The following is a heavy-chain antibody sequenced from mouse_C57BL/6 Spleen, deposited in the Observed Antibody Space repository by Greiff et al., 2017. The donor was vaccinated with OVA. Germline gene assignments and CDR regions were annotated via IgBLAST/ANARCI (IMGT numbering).Heavy chain of an antibody. CDR3: ASDYGSSHFDY. D-gene: IGHD1-1*01. CDR1: GFTFSSYG. J-gene: IGHJ2*01. V-gene: IGHV5-6*01. Sequence: DVHLVESGGDLVKPGGSLKLSCAASGFTFSSYGMSWVRQTPDKRLEWVATISSGGSYTYYPDSVKGRFTISRDNAKNTLYLQMSSLKSEDTAMYYCASDYGSSHFDYWGQGTTLTVSS. CDR2: ISSGGSYT.